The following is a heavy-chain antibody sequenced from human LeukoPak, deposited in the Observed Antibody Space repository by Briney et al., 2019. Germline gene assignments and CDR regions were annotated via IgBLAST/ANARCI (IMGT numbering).Heavy chain of an antibody. V-gene: IGHV1-8*02. D-gene: IGHD2-2*02. CDR3: ARGDTDFDY. CDR1: GYTFTSYD. CDR2: MNPNSGNT. J-gene: IGHJ4*02. Sequence: ASVKVSCKASGYTFTSYDINWVRQATGQGLEWMGWMNPNSGNTGYAQKLQGRVTMTTDTSTSTAYMELRSLRSDDTAVYYCARGDTDFDYWGQGTLVTVSS.